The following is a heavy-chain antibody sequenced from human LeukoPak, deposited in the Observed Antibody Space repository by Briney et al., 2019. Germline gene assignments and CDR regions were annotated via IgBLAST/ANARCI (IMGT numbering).Heavy chain of an antibody. CDR1: GGSISSSSYY. CDR3: ARRPSIAVAGTYWYFDL. Sequence: SETLSLTCTVSGGSISSSSYYWSWIRQPPGKGLEWIGYIYYSGSTNYNPSLKSRVTISVDTSKNQFSLKLSSVTAADTAVYYCARRPSIAVAGTYWYFDLWGRGTLVTVSS. CDR2: IYYSGST. J-gene: IGHJ2*01. D-gene: IGHD6-19*01. V-gene: IGHV4-61*01.